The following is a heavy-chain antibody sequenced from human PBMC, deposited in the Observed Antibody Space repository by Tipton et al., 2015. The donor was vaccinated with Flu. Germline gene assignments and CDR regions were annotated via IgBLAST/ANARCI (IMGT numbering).Heavy chain of an antibody. D-gene: IGHD3-22*01. CDR2: ISWNSGSI. CDR1: GFTFDDYA. V-gene: IGHV3-9*01. J-gene: IGHJ3*02. CDR3: AKVLYYYDSRHSAFDI. Sequence: SLRLSCAASGFTFDDYAMHWVRQAPGKGLEWVSGISWNSGSIGYADSVKGRFTISRDNAKYSLYLQMNSLRAEDTALYYCAKVLYYYDSRHSAFDIWGQGTMVTVS.